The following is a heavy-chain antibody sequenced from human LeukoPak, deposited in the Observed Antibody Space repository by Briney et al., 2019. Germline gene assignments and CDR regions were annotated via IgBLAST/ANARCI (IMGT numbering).Heavy chain of an antibody. CDR2: IYSGGAT. J-gene: IGHJ4*02. D-gene: IGHD2-21*01. V-gene: IGHV3-66*01. CDR1: ELTVSSDY. CDR3: ARGGGAFCDNKCYRTFDY. Sequence: HPGGSLRLSCAASELTVSSDYMSWVRQAPGQGLEWVSVIYSGGATYYADSVKGRFTISRDNSKYTLYLQMNSLRAEDTAVYYCARGGGAFCDNKCYRTFDYWGQGTLVTVSS.